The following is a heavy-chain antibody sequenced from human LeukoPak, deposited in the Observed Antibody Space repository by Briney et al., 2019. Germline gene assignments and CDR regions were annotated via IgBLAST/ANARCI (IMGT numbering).Heavy chain of an antibody. J-gene: IGHJ4*02. CDR3: ARFHDYVGNSVWSPIDY. CDR1: GGSISSSSYY. D-gene: IGHD4-23*01. CDR2: IYYSGTT. Sequence: AETLSLTCTVSGGSISSSSYYWGWIRQPPGKWLEWIGGIYYSGTTYYNPSLKSRVTISVDTSKNQFSLKLSSVTAADTAVFYCARFHDYVGNSVWSPIDYWGQGTLVNVSS. V-gene: IGHV4-39*01.